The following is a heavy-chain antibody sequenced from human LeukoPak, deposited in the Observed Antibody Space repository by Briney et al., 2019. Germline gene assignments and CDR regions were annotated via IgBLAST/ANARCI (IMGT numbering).Heavy chain of an antibody. V-gene: IGHV3-30*02. J-gene: IGHJ4*02. D-gene: IGHD3-22*01. CDR1: GFTFSSYG. CDR3: AKMGLHYYDSSGYSYPPDY. CDR2: IRYDGSNK. Sequence: GGSLRLSCAASGFTFSSYGIHWVRQAPGKGLEWVAFIRYDGSNKYYADSVKGRFTISRDNSKNTLYLQMNSLRAEDTAVYYCAKMGLHYYDSSGYSYPPDYWGQGTLVTVSS.